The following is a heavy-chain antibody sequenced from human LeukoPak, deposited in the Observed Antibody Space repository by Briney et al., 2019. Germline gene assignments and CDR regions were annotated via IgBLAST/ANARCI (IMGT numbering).Heavy chain of an antibody. CDR3: ARGGGGSSWPHWYFDL. CDR2: INHSGST. D-gene: IGHD6-13*01. CDR1: GGSFSGYY. V-gene: IGHV4-34*01. J-gene: IGHJ2*01. Sequence: PSETLSLTCAVYGGSFSGYYWSWIRQPPGKGLEWIGEINHSGSTNYNPSLKSRVTISVDTSKNQFSLKLSSVTAADTAVYYCARGGGGSSWPHWYFDLWGRGTLVTVSS.